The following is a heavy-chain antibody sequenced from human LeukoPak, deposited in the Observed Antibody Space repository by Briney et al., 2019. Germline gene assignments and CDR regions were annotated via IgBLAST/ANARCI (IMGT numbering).Heavy chain of an antibody. D-gene: IGHD2-21*02. CDR1: GFTFSDYY. CDR2: ISSSSSNT. J-gene: IGHJ4*02. V-gene: IGHV3-11*03. CDR3: TTRGGDCYFNY. Sequence: PGGSLRLSCAASGFTFSDYYMTWIRQAPGKGLEWVSFISSSSSNTKYADSVKGRFTNSRDNAKNSLYLQMNSLRAEDAAVYYCTTRGGDCYFNYWGQGSLVTVSS.